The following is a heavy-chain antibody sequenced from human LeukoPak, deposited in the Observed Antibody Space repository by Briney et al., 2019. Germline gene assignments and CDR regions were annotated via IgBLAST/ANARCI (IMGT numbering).Heavy chain of an antibody. V-gene: IGHV4-39*07. Sequence: SETLSLTCTVSGGSISSGSYYWGWIRQPPGKGLEWIGSIYYSGSTYYNPSLKSRVTISVDTSKNQFSLKLSSVTAADTAVYYCARGLTIYYFDYWGQGTLVTASS. J-gene: IGHJ4*02. CDR3: ARGLTIYYFDY. D-gene: IGHD3-3*02. CDR2: IYYSGST. CDR1: GGSISSGSYY.